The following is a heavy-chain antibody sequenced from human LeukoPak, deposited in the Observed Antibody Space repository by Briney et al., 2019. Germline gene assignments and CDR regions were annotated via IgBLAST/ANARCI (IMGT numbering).Heavy chain of an antibody. CDR3: ARVMPLEGSGSDTLDY. V-gene: IGHV1-2*02. D-gene: IGHD3-10*01. CDR2: INPHSGGT. J-gene: IGHJ4*02. CDR1: GYTFTDYY. Sequence: GASVKVSCKPSGYTFTDYYMHWVRQAPGQGLEWMGWINPHSGGTKYAQKLQGRVTMSRDTSISTAYMELSRLRSDDTAVYYCARVMPLEGSGSDTLDYWGQGTLVTVSS.